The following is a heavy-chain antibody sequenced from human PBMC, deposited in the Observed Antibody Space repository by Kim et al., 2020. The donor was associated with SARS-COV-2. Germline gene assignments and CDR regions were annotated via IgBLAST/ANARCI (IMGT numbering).Heavy chain of an antibody. V-gene: IGHV4-39*07. J-gene: IGHJ5*01. CDR1: GGSIGRTNFY. Sequence: SETLSLTCNVSGGSIGRTNFYWGWVRQPPGRGLEWIGSIYISGRTYYSPSLKSRVTISTDSPNDQFSLHLRSVSVADTAMYYCARHSVSGWIGSWGQGMLVTVSS. CDR3: ARHSVSGWIGS. D-gene: IGHD1-26*01. CDR2: IYISGRT.